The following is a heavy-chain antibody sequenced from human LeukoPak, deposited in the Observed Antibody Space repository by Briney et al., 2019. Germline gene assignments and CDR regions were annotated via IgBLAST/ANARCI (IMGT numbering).Heavy chain of an antibody. V-gene: IGHV4-59*01. CDR2: IYYSGST. J-gene: IGHJ2*01. CDR1: GGSIRSYY. Sequence: SETLSLTCTVSGGSIRSYYWSWIRQPPGKGLEWSGYIYYSGSTNYNPSLKSRVTISVDTSKNQFSLKLSSVTAADTAVYYCARAPSLGTIFGPPVGYFDLWGRGTLVSVSS. CDR3: ARAPSLGTIFGPPVGYFDL. D-gene: IGHD3-3*01.